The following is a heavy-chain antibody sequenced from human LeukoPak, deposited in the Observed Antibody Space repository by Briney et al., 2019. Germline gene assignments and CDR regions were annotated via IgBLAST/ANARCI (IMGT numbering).Heavy chain of an antibody. CDR3: AREYSYGHGDFDI. Sequence: RASVKVSCKASGYTFTGYYMHRVRQAPGQGLEWMGRINANSGGTNYAQKFQGRVTMSRDTSNSTAYMELSRLRSDDTAVYYCAREYSYGHGDFDIWGQETMVTVSS. J-gene: IGHJ3*02. D-gene: IGHD5-18*01. V-gene: IGHV1-2*06. CDR2: INANSGGT. CDR1: GYTFTGYY.